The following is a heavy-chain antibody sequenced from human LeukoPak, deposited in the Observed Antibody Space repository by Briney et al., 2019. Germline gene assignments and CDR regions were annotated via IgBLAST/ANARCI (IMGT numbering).Heavy chain of an antibody. CDR1: GGTFSSYA. CDR3: ARGPFLEWLLY. Sequence: GASVKVSCKASGGTFSSYAISWVRQAPGQGLKWMGGIIPIFGTANYAQKFQGRVTITADESTSTAYMELSSLRSEDTAVYYCARGPFLEWLLYWGQGTLVTVSS. D-gene: IGHD3-3*02. CDR2: IIPIFGTA. J-gene: IGHJ4*02. V-gene: IGHV1-69*13.